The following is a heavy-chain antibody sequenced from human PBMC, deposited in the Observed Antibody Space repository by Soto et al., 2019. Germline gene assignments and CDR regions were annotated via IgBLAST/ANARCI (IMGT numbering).Heavy chain of an antibody. D-gene: IGHD3-3*01. CDR1: GFTFSSYG. Sequence: QVQLVESGGGVVQPGRSLRLSCAASGFTFSSYGMHWVRQAPGKGLEWVAVISYDGSNKYYADSVKGRFTISRDNSKNTLYLQMNSLSAEDTAVYYCAKGKGYDFSSDYWGQGTLVTVSS. J-gene: IGHJ4*02. CDR2: ISYDGSNK. V-gene: IGHV3-30*18. CDR3: AKGKGYDFSSDY.